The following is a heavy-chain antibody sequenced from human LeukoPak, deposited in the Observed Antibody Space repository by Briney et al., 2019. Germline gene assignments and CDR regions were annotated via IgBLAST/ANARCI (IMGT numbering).Heavy chain of an antibody. CDR1: GGSISNYY. D-gene: IGHD3-16*01. CDR3: ARVGDSALKD. CDR2: FYNSGST. V-gene: IGHV4-4*07. Sequence: SETLSLTCTVSGGSISNYYWSWIRQPAGKGLEWIGRFYNSGSTNCNPSLKSRVTMSVDTSKNQFSLRLGSVTAADTAVYYCARVGDSALKDWGQGPLVTVSS. J-gene: IGHJ4*02.